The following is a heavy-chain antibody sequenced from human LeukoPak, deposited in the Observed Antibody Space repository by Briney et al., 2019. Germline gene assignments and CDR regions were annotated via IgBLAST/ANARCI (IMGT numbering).Heavy chain of an antibody. CDR2: IWYDGSNK. D-gene: IGHD2-15*01. V-gene: IGHV3-33*01. J-gene: IGHJ4*02. Sequence: VGSLRLSCAASGFTFSSYGMHWVRQAPGKGLEWVAVIWYDGSNKYYADSVKGRFTISRDNSKNTLYLQMNSLRAEDTAVYYCARQGCSGGSCYSGAFDYWGQGTLVTVSS. CDR1: GFTFSSYG. CDR3: ARQGCSGGSCYSGAFDY.